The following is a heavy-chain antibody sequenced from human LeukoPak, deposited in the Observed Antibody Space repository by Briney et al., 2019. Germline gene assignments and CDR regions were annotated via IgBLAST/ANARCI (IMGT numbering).Heavy chain of an antibody. Sequence: ASVKVSCKASGYTFTDYYMHWVRQAPGQGLEWMGWIGPNSGGTNYAQKFQGRVTMTRDTSVSTAYMELSRLISDDTAVYYCARSNIAVRRGDNWFDPWGQGTLVTVSS. CDR3: ARSNIAVRRGDNWFDP. D-gene: IGHD6-6*01. V-gene: IGHV1-2*02. J-gene: IGHJ5*02. CDR1: GYTFTDYY. CDR2: IGPNSGGT.